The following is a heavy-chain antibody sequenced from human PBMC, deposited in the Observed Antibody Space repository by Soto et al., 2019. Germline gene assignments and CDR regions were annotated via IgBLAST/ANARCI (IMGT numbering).Heavy chain of an antibody. V-gene: IGHV3-23*01. CDR1: EFPFGHYA. Sequence: PGGSLRLSCTASEFPFGHYAMSWVRQAPGKGLEWVAGISGGGDGTNYADSVKGRFTVSRDNSRNTLYLQMDSLRAEDTAIYYCAKDPRLQRAYWGQGTLVTSPQ. CDR3: AKDPRLQRAY. CDR2: ISGGGDGT. D-gene: IGHD4-4*01. J-gene: IGHJ4*02.